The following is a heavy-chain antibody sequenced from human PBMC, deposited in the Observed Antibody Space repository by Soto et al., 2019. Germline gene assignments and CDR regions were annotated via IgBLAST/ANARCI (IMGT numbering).Heavy chain of an antibody. J-gene: IGHJ1*01. Sequence: GASVKVSCKASGYTFTGYYMHWVRQAPGQGLEWMGWINPNSGGTNYAQKFQGRVTMTRDTSISTAYMELSRLRSDDTAVYYCARDATTTPAAILAYFQHWGQGTLVTV. CDR3: ARDATTTPAAILAYFQH. D-gene: IGHD2-2*02. V-gene: IGHV1-2*02. CDR1: GYTFTGYY. CDR2: INPNSGGT.